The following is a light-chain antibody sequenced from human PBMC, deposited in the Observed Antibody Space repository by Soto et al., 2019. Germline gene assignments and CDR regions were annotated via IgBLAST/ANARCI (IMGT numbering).Light chain of an antibody. CDR2: GAS. CDR3: QQYNNWPLT. V-gene: IGKV3-15*01. CDR1: QSISSN. Sequence: DIVMTQSPATLSVSPGERATLSCRASQSISSNLAWFQQKPGQAPRLLIYGASTRATGIPARFSCSGSGTEFTLTISSLQSEYFAVYYCQQYNNWPLTFGGGTKVEIK. J-gene: IGKJ4*01.